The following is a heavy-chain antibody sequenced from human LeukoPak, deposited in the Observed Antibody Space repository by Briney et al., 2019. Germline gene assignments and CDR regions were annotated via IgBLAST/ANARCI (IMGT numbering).Heavy chain of an antibody. CDR3: ARDSGYDDPDYFDY. CDR2: IYHSGST. V-gene: IGHV4-4*02. CDR1: GGSISSSNW. J-gene: IGHJ4*02. D-gene: IGHD5-12*01. Sequence: PSGTLSLTCAVSGGSISSSNWWSWVRQPPGKGLEWIGEIYHSGSTNYNPSLKSRVTISVDKSKNQFSLKLSSVTAADTAVYYCARDSGYDDPDYFDYWGQGNLVTVSS.